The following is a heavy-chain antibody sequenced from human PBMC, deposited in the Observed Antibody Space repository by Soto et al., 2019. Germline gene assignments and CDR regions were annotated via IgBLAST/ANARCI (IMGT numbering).Heavy chain of an antibody. CDR2: INSGGGSA. D-gene: IGHD2-21*02. J-gene: IGHJ4*01. CDR3: AFLGHVVVVTAAFDF. CDR1: GYTFTNYY. Sequence: GASVKVSCKASGYTFTNYYMHWVRQAPGQGLEWMGIINSGGGSATYAQKFLGRVTLTRDTSTSTVYMDLSSLGSDDSAVYYCAFLGHVVVVTAAFDFWGHGSLVTVSS. V-gene: IGHV1-46*03.